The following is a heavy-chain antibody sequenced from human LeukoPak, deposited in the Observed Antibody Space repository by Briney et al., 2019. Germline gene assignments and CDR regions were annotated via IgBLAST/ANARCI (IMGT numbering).Heavy chain of an antibody. CDR2: IRSTANGYAT. CDR3: TGNYYGSGSYADFDY. D-gene: IGHD3-10*01. J-gene: IGHJ4*02. CDR1: GFTFSGSA. Sequence: QTGGSLRLSCAASGFTFSGSALHWVRQASGEGREWVGRIRSTANGYATAYAASVKGRFTISRDDSKNTAYLQMDSLKTEDTAVYYCTGNYYGSGSYADFDYWGQGTLVTVSS. V-gene: IGHV3-73*01.